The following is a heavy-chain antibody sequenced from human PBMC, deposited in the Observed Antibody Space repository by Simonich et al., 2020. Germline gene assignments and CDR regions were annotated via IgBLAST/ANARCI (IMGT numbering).Heavy chain of an antibody. CDR1: RFTFSSYE. D-gene: IGHD6-6*01. CDR2: ISSSGSTI. CDR3: ARDFRLQLVEIGTYYYYGMDV. V-gene: IGHV3-48*03. Sequence: EVQLVESGGGLVQPGGSLRLFCAASRFTFSSYEMNWVRQAPGKGLEWVSYISSSGSTIYYADSVKGRFTITRDNAKNSLYLQMNSLRAEDTAVYYCARDFRLQLVEIGTYYYYGMDVWGQGTTVTVSS. J-gene: IGHJ6*02.